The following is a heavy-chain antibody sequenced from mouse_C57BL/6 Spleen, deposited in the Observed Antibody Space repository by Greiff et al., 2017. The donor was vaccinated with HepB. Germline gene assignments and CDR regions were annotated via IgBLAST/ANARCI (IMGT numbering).Heavy chain of an antibody. D-gene: IGHD1-1*01. J-gene: IGHJ1*03. CDR2: IYPGDGDT. Sequence: VQVVESGPELVKPGASVKISCKASGYAFSSSWMNWVKQRPGKGLEWIGRIYPGDGDTNYNGKFKGKATLTADKSSSTAYMQLSSLTSEDSAVYFCAIITTVVATDWYFDVWGTGTTVTVSS. CDR3: AIITTVVATDWYFDV. V-gene: IGHV1-82*01. CDR1: GYAFSSSW.